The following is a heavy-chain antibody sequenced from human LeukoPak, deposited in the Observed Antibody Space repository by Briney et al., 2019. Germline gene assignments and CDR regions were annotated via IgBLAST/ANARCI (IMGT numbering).Heavy chain of an antibody. D-gene: IGHD3-9*01. CDR2: INHSGST. CDR1: GGSFSGYY. J-gene: IGHJ3*02. CDR3: ARYGRNYDILTGYQRPVDAFDI. V-gene: IGHV4-34*01. Sequence: PSETLSLTFAVYGGSFSGYYWSWIRQPPGKGLEWIGEINHSGSTNYNPSLKSRVTISVDTSKNQFSLKLSSVTAADTAVYYCARYGRNYDILTGYQRPVDAFDIWGQGTMVTVSS.